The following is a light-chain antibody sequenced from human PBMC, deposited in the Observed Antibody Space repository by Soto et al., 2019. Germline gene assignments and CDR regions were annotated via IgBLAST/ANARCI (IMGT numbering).Light chain of an antibody. Sequence: DIVMTQSPDSLAVSLGERATINCKSSQNVLYSSNNKNYLAWYQQKPGQPPKLLIYWASTRESGVPDRFSGSGSGTAFTLTISSLQAEDVAVYYCHQYNNWPVRGGFTFGPGTKVDIK. CDR3: HQYNNWPVRGGFT. V-gene: IGKV4-1*01. CDR1: QNVLYSSNNKNY. CDR2: WAS. J-gene: IGKJ3*01.